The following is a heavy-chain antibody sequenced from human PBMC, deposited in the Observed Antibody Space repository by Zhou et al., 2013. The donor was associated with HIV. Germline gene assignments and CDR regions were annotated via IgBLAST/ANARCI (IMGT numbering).Heavy chain of an antibody. CDR3: ARDWIYGDYYYYYMDV. CDR2: IYTSGGT. Sequence: QVQLQESGPGLVKPSETLSLTCTVSGGSISSYYWSWIRQPAGKGLEWIGRIYTSGGTNYNPSLKSRVTMSVDTSKNQFSLKLDSVTAADTAVYYCARDWIYGDYYYYYMDVWGKGTTVTVSS. V-gene: IGHV4-4*07. J-gene: IGHJ6*03. D-gene: IGHD4-17*01. CDR1: GGSISSYY.